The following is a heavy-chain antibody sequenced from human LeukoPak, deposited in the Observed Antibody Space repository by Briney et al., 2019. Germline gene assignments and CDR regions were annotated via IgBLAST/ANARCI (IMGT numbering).Heavy chain of an antibody. D-gene: IGHD1-26*01. Sequence: SETLSLTCTVSGGSISSSSYYRGWIRQPPGKGLEWIGSIYYSGSTYYNPSLKSRVTISVDTSKNQFSLKLSSVTAADTAVYYCARQGIVGATSDPPLDYWGQGTLVTVSS. CDR2: IYYSGST. CDR1: GGSISSSSYY. V-gene: IGHV4-39*01. CDR3: ARQGIVGATSDPPLDY. J-gene: IGHJ4*02.